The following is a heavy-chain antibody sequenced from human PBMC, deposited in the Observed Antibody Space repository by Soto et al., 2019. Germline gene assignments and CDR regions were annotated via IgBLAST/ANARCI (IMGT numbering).Heavy chain of an antibody. D-gene: IGHD6-25*01. Sequence: ASVKVSCKASGGTFSSYAISWVRQAPGQGLEWMGGIIPIFGTANYAQKFQGRVTITADESTSTAYMELSSLRSEDTAVYYCARRTPAGYYYYGMDVWGQGTTVTVSS. J-gene: IGHJ6*02. CDR2: IIPIFGTA. CDR1: GGTFSSYA. CDR3: ARRTPAGYYYYGMDV. V-gene: IGHV1-69*13.